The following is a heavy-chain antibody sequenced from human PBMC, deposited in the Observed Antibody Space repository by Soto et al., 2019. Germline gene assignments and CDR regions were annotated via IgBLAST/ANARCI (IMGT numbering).Heavy chain of an antibody. CDR2: IYYSGST. J-gene: IGHJ3*02. V-gene: IGHV4-31*03. D-gene: IGHD2-2*02. CDR1: GGSISSGGYY. CDR3: ARDSPYCSSTSCYTRTFDI. Sequence: LSLTCTVSGGSISSGGYYWSWIRQHPGKGLEWIGYIYYSGSTYYNPSLKSRVTISVDTSKNQFSLKLSSVTAADTAVYYCARDSPYCSSTSCYTRTFDIWGQGTMVTVSS.